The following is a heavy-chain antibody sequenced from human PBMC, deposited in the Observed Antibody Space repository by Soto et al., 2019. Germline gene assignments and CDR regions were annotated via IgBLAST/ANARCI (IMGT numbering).Heavy chain of an antibody. CDR1: GFTFSSYA. Sequence: GGSLRLSCAASGFTFSSYAMSWVRQAPGKGLEWVSAISGSGGSTYYADSVKGRFTISRDNSKNTLYLQMNSLRAEDTAVYYCAKDTYYYGSGSYYGYWGQGTLVTVSS. V-gene: IGHV3-23*01. CDR2: ISGSGGST. CDR3: AKDTYYYGSGSYYGY. D-gene: IGHD3-10*01. J-gene: IGHJ4*02.